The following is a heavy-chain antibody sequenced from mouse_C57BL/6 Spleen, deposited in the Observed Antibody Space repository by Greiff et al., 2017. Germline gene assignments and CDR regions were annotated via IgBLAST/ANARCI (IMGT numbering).Heavy chain of an antibody. CDR3: ARGEDSGFDY. CDR1: GYTFTSYG. CDR2: IYPRSGNT. V-gene: IGHV1-81*01. J-gene: IGHJ2*01. Sequence: QVQLQQSGAELARPGASVKLSCKASGYTFTSYGISWVKQRTGQGLEWIGEIYPRSGNTYYNEKFKAKATLTADKSSSTAYMELRSLTSEDSAVYFCARGEDSGFDYWGQGTTLTVSS.